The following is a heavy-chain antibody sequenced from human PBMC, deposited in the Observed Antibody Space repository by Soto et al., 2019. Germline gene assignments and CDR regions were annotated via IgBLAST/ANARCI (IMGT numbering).Heavy chain of an antibody. Sequence: EVQLVESGGGSVQPGGSLRLSCVASGITFSGYCMHWVRQVPGKGLVWVARVDSDGSGTSYADSVKGRFTISRDNAKNTLYLQMKSLRVEETAVYYCATGFEHWGQGSGDSVTS. J-gene: IGHJ4*02. CDR3: ATGFEH. V-gene: IGHV3-74*01. CDR1: GITFSGYC. CDR2: VDSDGSGT.